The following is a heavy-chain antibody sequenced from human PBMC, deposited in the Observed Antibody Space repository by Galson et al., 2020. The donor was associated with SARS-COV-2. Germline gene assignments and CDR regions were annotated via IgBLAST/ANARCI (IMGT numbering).Heavy chain of an antibody. J-gene: IGHJ6*03. CDR1: GGSFSGYY. CDR3: ARVGCASTSCYRRDYYYFYYMDV. CDR2: INHSGST. V-gene: IGHV4-34*01. D-gene: IGHD2-2*02. Sequence: SETLSLTCAVYGGSFSGYYWTWIRQSPEKGLEWIGEINHSGSTKYKPSLRSRITISVDTSKNQFSLKLSSVTAADTAVYYCARVGCASTSCYRRDYYYFYYMDVWGKGTTVTVSS.